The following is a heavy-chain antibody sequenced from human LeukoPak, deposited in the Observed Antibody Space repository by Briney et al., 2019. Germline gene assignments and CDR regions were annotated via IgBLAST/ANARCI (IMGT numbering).Heavy chain of an antibody. J-gene: IGHJ4*02. CDR2: ISYDGSNK. CDR1: GFTFSSYG. CDR3: AKGRITMVRGAKDY. D-gene: IGHD3-10*01. Sequence: GGSLRLSCAASGFTFSSYGMHWVRQAPGKGLEWVAVISYDGSNKYYADSVKGRFTISRDNSKNTLYLQMNSLRAEDTAVYYCAKGRITMVRGAKDYWGQGTLVTVSS. V-gene: IGHV3-30*18.